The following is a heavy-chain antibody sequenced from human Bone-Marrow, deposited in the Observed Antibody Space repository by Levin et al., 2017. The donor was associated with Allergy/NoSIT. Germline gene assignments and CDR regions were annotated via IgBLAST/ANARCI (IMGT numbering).Heavy chain of an antibody. J-gene: IGHJ4*02. CDR1: GYTLTEFS. Sequence: ASVKVSCKVSGYTLTEFSMHWVRQAPGQGLEWIGGFDPEDGETIYAQKFQGRVTMTEDTSTDTASMELSSLRSEDTAMYYCATEPAPGLEKYYDTSGLGDWGQGTLVTVSS. CDR3: ATEPAPGLEKYYDTSGLGD. V-gene: IGHV1-24*01. CDR2: FDPEDGET. D-gene: IGHD3-22*01.